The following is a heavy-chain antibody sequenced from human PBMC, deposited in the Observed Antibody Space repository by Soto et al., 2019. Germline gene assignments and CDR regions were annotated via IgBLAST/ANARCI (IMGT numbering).Heavy chain of an antibody. D-gene: IGHD6-13*01. CDR3: ARDELRYSSSWYEAFDI. J-gene: IGHJ3*02. CDR2: ISAYNGNT. Sequence: ASVQVSCQASGYTFTSYGISWVRQAPGQGLEWMGWISAYNGNTNYAQKLQGRVTMTTDTSTSTAYMELRSLRSDDTAVYYCARDELRYSSSWYEAFDIWGQGTMVTVSS. CDR1: GYTFTSYG. V-gene: IGHV1-18*01.